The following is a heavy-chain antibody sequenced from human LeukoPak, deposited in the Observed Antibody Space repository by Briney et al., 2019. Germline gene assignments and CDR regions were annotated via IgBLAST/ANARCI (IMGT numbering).Heavy chain of an antibody. Sequence: NPGGSLRLSCAASGFTLSNAWMSWVRQAPGKGLEWVGRIKSKTDGGTTDYAAPVKGRFTISRDDSKNTLYLQMNSLKTEDTAVYYCTTDFHYYDSSGYYSLAAFDIWGQGTMVTVSS. CDR3: TTDFHYYDSSGYYSLAAFDI. V-gene: IGHV3-15*01. D-gene: IGHD3-22*01. CDR2: IKSKTDGGTT. J-gene: IGHJ3*02. CDR1: GFTLSNAW.